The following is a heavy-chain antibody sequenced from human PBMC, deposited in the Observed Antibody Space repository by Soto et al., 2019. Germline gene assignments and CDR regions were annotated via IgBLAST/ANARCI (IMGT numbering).Heavy chain of an antibody. D-gene: IGHD4-17*01. J-gene: IGHJ4*02. CDR2: ISAYNGNT. CDR1: GYTFTSYG. V-gene: IGHV1-18*01. CDR3: ARDWGPDYGDYSVYYE. Sequence: GASVKVSCKASGYTFTSYGISWVRQAPGQGLEWMGWISAYNGNTNYAQKLQGRVTMTTDTSTSTAYMELRSLRSDDTAVYYCARDWGPDYGDYSVYYEWGQGTLGTCSS.